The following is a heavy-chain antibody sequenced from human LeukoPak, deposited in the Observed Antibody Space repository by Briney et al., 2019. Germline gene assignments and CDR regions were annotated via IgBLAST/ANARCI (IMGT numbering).Heavy chain of an antibody. Sequence: GESLKISCKGSGYSFTSYWIGWVRQMPGKGLEWMGIIYPGDSDTRYSPSFQGQVTISADKSISTAYLQWSSLKASETAMYYCARLGRYCSGGSCYPEYFQHWGQGTLVTVSS. CDR3: ARLGRYCSGGSCYPEYFQH. CDR2: IYPGDSDT. D-gene: IGHD2-15*01. V-gene: IGHV5-51*01. CDR1: GYSFTSYW. J-gene: IGHJ1*01.